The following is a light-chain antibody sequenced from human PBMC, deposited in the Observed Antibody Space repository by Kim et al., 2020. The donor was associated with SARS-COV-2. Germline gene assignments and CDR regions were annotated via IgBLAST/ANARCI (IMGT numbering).Light chain of an antibody. Sequence: EIVLTQSPGTLSLSPGERATLSCRASQSVSSNHLAWYQQKPGQAPRLLIYGASSGATGIPDRFSGSGSGTDFTLTISRLEPEDFAVYYCQQYGSSPYTFGQGTKLEI. CDR2: GAS. CDR1: QSVSSNH. J-gene: IGKJ2*01. CDR3: QQYGSSPYT. V-gene: IGKV3-20*01.